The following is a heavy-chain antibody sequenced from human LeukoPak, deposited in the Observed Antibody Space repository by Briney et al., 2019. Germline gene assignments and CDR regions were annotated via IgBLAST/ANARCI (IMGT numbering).Heavy chain of an antibody. V-gene: IGHV3-21*01. CDR3: ARGPYSSSWYDWFDP. J-gene: IGHJ5*02. CDR2: ISSSSSYI. D-gene: IGHD6-13*01. CDR1: GFTFSSYS. Sequence: GGSLRLSCAAPGFTFSSYSMNWVRQAPGKGLEWVSSISSSSSYIYYADSVKGRFTISRDNAKNSLYLQMNSLRAEDTAVYYCARGPYSSSWYDWFDPWGQGTLVTVSS.